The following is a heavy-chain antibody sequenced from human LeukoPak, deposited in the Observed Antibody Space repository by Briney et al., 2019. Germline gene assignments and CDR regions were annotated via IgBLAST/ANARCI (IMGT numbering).Heavy chain of an antibody. CDR2: IYYTGNT. J-gene: IGHJ4*02. V-gene: IGHV4-39*01. CDR1: GDSISTSKSY. CDR3: ARVPTVTFFDY. Sequence: PSETLSLTCTVSGDSISTSKSYWGWIRQPPLKGLEWIGSIYYTGNTYYNASLKSRVTISVDTSKNQFSLSLTSVTAADTAVYYCARVPTVTFFDYWGQGTLVTVSS. D-gene: IGHD4-17*01.